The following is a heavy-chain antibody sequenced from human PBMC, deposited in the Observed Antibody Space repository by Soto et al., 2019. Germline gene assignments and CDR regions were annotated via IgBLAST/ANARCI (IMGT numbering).Heavy chain of an antibody. V-gene: IGHV3-48*03. CDR1: GFTFSSYE. Sequence: GVLRLSCAASGFTFSSYEMNWVRQAPGKGLEWVSYISSSGSTIYYADSVKGRFTISRDNAKNSLYLQMNSLRAEDTAVYYCARQSSGWPDFDYWGQGTLVTVSS. CDR2: ISSSGSTI. D-gene: IGHD6-19*01. CDR3: ARQSSGWPDFDY. J-gene: IGHJ4*02.